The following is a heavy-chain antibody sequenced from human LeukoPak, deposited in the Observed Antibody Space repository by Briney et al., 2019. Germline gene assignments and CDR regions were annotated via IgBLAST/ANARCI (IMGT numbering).Heavy chain of an antibody. CDR1: GFTFSSYA. CDR3: AKQGGGSASTYYFDY. Sequence: GGSLRLSCAASGFTFSSYAMSWVRQAPGKGLEWVSAISGSGGSTYYADSVKGRFTISRDNSKNTLYLQMNSLRVEDTAVYYCAKQGGGSASTYYFDYWGQGTLVTVSS. V-gene: IGHV3-23*01. D-gene: IGHD3-10*01. J-gene: IGHJ4*02. CDR2: ISGSGGST.